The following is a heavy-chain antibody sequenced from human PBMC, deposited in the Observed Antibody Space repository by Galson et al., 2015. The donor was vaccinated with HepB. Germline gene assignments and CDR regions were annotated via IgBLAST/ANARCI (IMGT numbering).Heavy chain of an antibody. Sequence: SVKVSCKVSGYTLTELSMHWVRQAPGKGLEWMGGFDPEDGETIYAQKFQGRVTMTEDTSTDTAYMELSSLRSEDTAVYYCATGAAWTSDYNIAATDYWGQGTLVTVSS. V-gene: IGHV1-24*01. CDR2: FDPEDGET. CDR1: GYTLTELS. J-gene: IGHJ4*02. CDR3: ATGAAWTSDYNIAATDY. D-gene: IGHD6-13*01.